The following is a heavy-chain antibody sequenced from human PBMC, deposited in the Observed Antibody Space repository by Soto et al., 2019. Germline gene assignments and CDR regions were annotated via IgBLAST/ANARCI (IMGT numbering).Heavy chain of an antibody. D-gene: IGHD3-10*01. CDR3: ARGLILWFGELSRRGGYYYYMDV. Sequence: QVQLQQWGAGLLKPSETLSLTCAVYGGSFSGYQWTWIRQTPGKGLEWIGEINDSGNINYNPSLKSRVTILVAPSKKQISLKLSSVTAADTAVYYCARGLILWFGELSRRGGYYYYMDVWGKGTTVTVSS. CDR2: INDSGNI. CDR1: GGSFSGYQ. V-gene: IGHV4-34*01. J-gene: IGHJ6*03.